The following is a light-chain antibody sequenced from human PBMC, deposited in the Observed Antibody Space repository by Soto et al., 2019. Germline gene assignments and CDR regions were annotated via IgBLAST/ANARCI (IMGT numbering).Light chain of an antibody. CDR2: DTS. J-gene: IGKJ4*01. CDR3: QPYNNWPLT. V-gene: IGKV3-15*01. Sequence: EVVMRQSQATLSFSPGEGATLSCRASQGIGDTLAWYQHKPGQTPRLLIYDTSTRATGVPTRFSGSRSGAEFTLTINSLQSEDFAVYYCQPYNNWPLTFGGGTKVDIK. CDR1: QGIGDT.